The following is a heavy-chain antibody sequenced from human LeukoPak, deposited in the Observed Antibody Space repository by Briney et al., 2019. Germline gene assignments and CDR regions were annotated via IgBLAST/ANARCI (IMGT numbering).Heavy chain of an antibody. Sequence: PGGSLRLSCAASGFTFSSYGMSWVRQAPGKGLEWVSAISGSGGSTYYADSVKGRFTISRDNSRNTLYLQMNSLRAEDTAVYYCARAEYYYGSGSSWGQGTLVTVSS. CDR3: ARAEYYYGSGSS. V-gene: IGHV3-23*01. D-gene: IGHD3-10*01. J-gene: IGHJ5*02. CDR1: GFTFSSYG. CDR2: ISGSGGST.